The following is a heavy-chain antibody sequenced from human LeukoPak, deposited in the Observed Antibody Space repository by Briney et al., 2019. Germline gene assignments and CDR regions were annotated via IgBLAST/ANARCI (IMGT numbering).Heavy chain of an antibody. D-gene: IGHD3-10*01. CDR1: GGSISSYY. CDR3: ARLLYGSGSYSNIFDS. CDR2: IYYSGST. V-gene: IGHV4-59*08. J-gene: IGHJ4*02. Sequence: SETLSLTCTVSGGSISSYYWSWIRQPPGKGLEWIGYIYYSGSTNYNPSLKSRVTMSVDTSKNQFSLKLSSVTAADTAVYYCARLLYGSGSYSNIFDSWGQGTLVTVSS.